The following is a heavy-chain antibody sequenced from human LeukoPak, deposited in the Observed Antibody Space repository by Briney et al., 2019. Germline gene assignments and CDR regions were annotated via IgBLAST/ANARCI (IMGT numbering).Heavy chain of an antibody. D-gene: IGHD2/OR15-2a*01. CDR2: ISNDGTKA. CDR3: AKAEGGSTSWYDFYDYGMDV. J-gene: IGHJ6*04. CDR1: GFTFSSYE. V-gene: IGHV3-30*18. Sequence: GGSLRLSCAASGFTFSSYEMNWVRQAPGKGLEWVAVISNDGTKAYSVDSVKGRFTISRDNSKNTLYLTMNSLRAEDTAVYYCAKAEGGSTSWYDFYDYGMDVWGKGTTVTVSS.